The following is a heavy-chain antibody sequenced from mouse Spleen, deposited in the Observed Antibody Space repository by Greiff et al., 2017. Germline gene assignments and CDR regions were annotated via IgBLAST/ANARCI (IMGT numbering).Heavy chain of an antibody. Sequence: DVHLVESGGGLVKPGGSLKLSCAASGFTFSSYAMSWVRQTPEKRLEWVATISSGGSYTYYPDSVKGRFTISRDNAKNTLYLQMSSLRSEDTAMYYCASSNGNWFAYWGQGTLVTVSA. J-gene: IGHJ3*01. V-gene: IGHV5-9-3*01. D-gene: IGHD2-1*01. CDR2: ISSGGSYT. CDR3: ASSNGNWFAY. CDR1: GFTFSSYA.